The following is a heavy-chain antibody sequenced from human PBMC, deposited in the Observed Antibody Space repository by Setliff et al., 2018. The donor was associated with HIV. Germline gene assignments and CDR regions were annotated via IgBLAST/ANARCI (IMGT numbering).Heavy chain of an antibody. CDR1: GFTFSSYC. Sequence: GGSLRLSCAASGFTFSSYCMGWVRQAPGKGLEWVSIFSDSNSAHYADSVKGRFTISRDNSKNTLYLQMDSLSAEDTALYFCVRDGSEAGQSFSYMDVWGKGTKVTVS. D-gene: IGHD6-19*01. V-gene: IGHV3-23*01. CDR2: FSDSNSA. J-gene: IGHJ6*03. CDR3: VRDGSEAGQSFSYMDV.